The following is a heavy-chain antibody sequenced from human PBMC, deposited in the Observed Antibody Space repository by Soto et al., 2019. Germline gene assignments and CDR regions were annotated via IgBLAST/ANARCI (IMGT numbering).Heavy chain of an antibody. CDR1: GGSISSGDYY. D-gene: IGHD6-19*01. J-gene: IGHJ4*02. CDR2: IYYSGST. V-gene: IGHV4-30-4*01. CDR3: ARVDAIAVAGTFFDY. Sequence: SSETLSLTCTVSGGSISSGDYYWSWIRQPPGKGLEWIGYIYYSGSTYYNPSLKSRVTISVDTSKNQFSLKLSSVTAADTAVYYCARVDAIAVAGTFFDYWGQGTLVTVSS.